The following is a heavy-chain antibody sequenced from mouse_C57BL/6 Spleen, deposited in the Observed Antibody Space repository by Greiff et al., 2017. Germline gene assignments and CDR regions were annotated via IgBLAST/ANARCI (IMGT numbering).Heavy chain of an antibody. D-gene: IGHD1-1*01. Sequence: QVQLKQSGPELVKPGASVKISCKASGYAFSSSWMNWVKQRPGKGLEWIGRIYPGDGDTNYNGKFKGKATLTADTSSSTAYMQLSSLTSENSAVYFCARAPITTVVALDYWGQGTTLTVSS. V-gene: IGHV1-82*01. CDR2: IYPGDGDT. J-gene: IGHJ2*01. CDR3: ARAPITTVVALDY. CDR1: GYAFSSSW.